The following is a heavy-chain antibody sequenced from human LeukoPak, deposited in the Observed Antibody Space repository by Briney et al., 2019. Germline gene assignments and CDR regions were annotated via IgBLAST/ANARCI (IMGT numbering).Heavy chain of an antibody. V-gene: IGHV3-48*01. D-gene: IGHD3-10*01. CDR2: ISSSSSTI. CDR1: GFTFSSYG. J-gene: IGHJ5*02. CDR3: AREAAYYYGSGSYYKPWFDP. Sequence: GGSLRLSCAASGFTFSSYGMTWVRQAPGKGLEWVSYISSSSSTIYYADSVKGRFTISRDNAKNSLYLQLNSLRAEDTAVYYCAREAAYYYGSGSYYKPWFDPWGQGTLVTVSS.